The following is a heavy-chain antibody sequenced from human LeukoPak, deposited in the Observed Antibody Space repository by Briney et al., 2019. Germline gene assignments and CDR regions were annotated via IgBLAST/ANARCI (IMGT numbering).Heavy chain of an antibody. CDR1: GFSFTNYA. CDR3: ARASWISTADAVR. D-gene: IGHD2-2*03. V-gene: IGHV3-23*01. Sequence: GGSLRLSCAASGFSFTNYAMSWVRQAPARGPEWLSSMKGGGETFYADSVKGRFTLSRDDSRNTVYLQLNNLRVEDTAIYYCARASWISTADAVRWGQGTQVTVSS. J-gene: IGHJ4*02. CDR2: MKGGGET.